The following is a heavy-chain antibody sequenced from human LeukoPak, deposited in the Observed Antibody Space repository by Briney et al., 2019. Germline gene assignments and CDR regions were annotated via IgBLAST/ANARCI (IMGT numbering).Heavy chain of an antibody. J-gene: IGHJ1*01. CDR1: RYTLTGFG. CDR2: VSSYNGVI. Sequence: GASVKVSCKDPRYTLTGFGTSWVRQAPGEGLEWMGWVSSYNGVINDVLKIQGTVTMTTETSTNTAYMELRSLKSDARAVYYCARDVGSTGTGYWGQGTLVTVSS. CDR3: ARDVGSTGTGY. D-gene: IGHD1-1*01. V-gene: IGHV1-18*01.